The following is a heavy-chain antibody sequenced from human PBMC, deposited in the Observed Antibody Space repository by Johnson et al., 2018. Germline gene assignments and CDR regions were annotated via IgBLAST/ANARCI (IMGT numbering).Heavy chain of an antibody. CDR3: ARDRLKTWLDP. CDR1: GGSISSGGYY. V-gene: IGHV4-31*03. D-gene: IGHD6-19*01. Sequence: QVQLQESGPGLVNPSQTLSLTCTVSGGSISSGGYYWSWIRQYPGKGLEWIGYIFYSGSTSYNPSLKSRVTISVDTSQNQFSLQLNSVTAADTAGYYCARDRLKTWLDPWGQGTLVTVSS. J-gene: IGHJ5*02. CDR2: IFYSGST.